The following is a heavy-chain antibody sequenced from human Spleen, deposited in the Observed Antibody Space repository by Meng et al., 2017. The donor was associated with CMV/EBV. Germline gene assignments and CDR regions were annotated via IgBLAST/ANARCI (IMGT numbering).Heavy chain of an antibody. J-gene: IGHJ4*02. CDR3: AKAFSASWYREYYDD. V-gene: IGHV3-23*01. CDR1: GFTVSSNY. Sequence: LSLTCAASGFTVSSNYMSWVRQAPGRGLAWVSAITASGGSTYYADSVKGRFTVSRDNSKNTLYLQMNSLRAEDTAVYYCAKAFSASWYREYYDDWGQGTLVTVSS. D-gene: IGHD6-13*01. CDR2: ITASGGST.